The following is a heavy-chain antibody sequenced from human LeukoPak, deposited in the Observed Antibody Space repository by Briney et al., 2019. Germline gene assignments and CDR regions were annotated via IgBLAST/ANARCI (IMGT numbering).Heavy chain of an antibody. CDR1: GFTFSDYY. J-gene: IGHJ6*03. D-gene: IGHD5-18*01. V-gene: IGHV3-11*04. CDR2: ISSSGSTI. Sequence: GGSLRLSCAASGFTFSDYYMSWIRQAPGKGLEWVSYISSSGSTIYYADSVKGRFTISRDNTKNLLFLHMNSLRVDDTAVYYCVRGSTAMVRFYMDVWGKGTTVTVFS. CDR3: VRGSTAMVRFYMDV.